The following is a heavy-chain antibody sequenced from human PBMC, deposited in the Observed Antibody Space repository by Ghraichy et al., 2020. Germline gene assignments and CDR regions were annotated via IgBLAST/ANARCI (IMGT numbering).Heavy chain of an antibody. J-gene: IGHJ6*02. CDR3: ARGRRVVVPAAQTRGYSYAPVVSYYGMDV. D-gene: IGHD2-2*01. Sequence: SQTLSLTCAVYGGSFSGYYWSWIRQPPGKGLEWIGEINHSGSTNYNPSLKSRVTISVDTSKNQFSLKLSSVTAADTAVYYCARGRRVVVPAAQTRGYSYAPVVSYYGMDVWGQGTTVTVSS. CDR1: GGSFSGYY. V-gene: IGHV4-34*01. CDR2: INHSGST.